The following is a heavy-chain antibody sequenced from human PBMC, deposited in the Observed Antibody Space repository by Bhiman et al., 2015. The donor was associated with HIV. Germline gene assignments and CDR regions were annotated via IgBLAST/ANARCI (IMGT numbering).Heavy chain of an antibody. CDR3: ARDHSGDLDY. Sequence: EVQLVESGGGLVQPGGSLRLSCAASGFPFTNYWMHWVRQAPGEGLVWVSLINTDGSTDYADSVKGRFTVSRDDATYTVYLQMTSLRTEDTAVYYCARDHSGDLDYWGQGTLVTVAS. CDR1: GFPFTNYW. J-gene: IGHJ4*02. V-gene: IGHV3-74*01. CDR2: INTDGST. D-gene: IGHD4-17*01.